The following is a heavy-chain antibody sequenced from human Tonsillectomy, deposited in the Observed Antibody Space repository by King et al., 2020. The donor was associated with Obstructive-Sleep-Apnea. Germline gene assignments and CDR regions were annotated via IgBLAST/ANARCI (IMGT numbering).Heavy chain of an antibody. V-gene: IGHV1-18*01. J-gene: IGHJ4*02. CDR1: GYTFASYG. CDR3: ARLGGGDYEDLDY. CDR2: ISADIANT. D-gene: IGHD4-17*01. Sequence: QFQLVQSGAEVKKPGASVKVSCKASGYTFASYGISWGRQAPGQGLEWMGWISADIANTNYAQKLQGRVTMTTDTSTSTAYMELRGLRSDDTAGYYCARLGGGDYEDLDYWGQGTLVTVSS.